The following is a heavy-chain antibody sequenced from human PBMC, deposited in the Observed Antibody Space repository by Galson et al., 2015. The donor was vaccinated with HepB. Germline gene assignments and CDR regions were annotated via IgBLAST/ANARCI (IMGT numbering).Heavy chain of an antibody. D-gene: IGHD4/OR15-4a*01. V-gene: IGHV3-23*01. CDR1: ECTFSSYA. CDR3: AKDSASADGATTFDH. J-gene: IGHJ4*02. CDR2: ITGSGSSP. Sequence: SLRLSCAASECTFSSYAMSWVRRAPGKGLEWVSGITGSGSSPYYPDSVKGRFTISRDNSKNTLYLQMNSLRAEDTALYYCAKDSASADGATTFDHWGQGTLVTVSS.